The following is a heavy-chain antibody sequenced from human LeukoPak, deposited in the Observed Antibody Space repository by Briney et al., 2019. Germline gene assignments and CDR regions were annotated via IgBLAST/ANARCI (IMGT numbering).Heavy chain of an antibody. V-gene: IGHV4-34*01. CDR2: INHSGST. D-gene: IGHD1-26*01. Sequence: PSETLSLTCAVYGGSFNGYFWSWIRQPPGKGLEWIGEINHSGSTNYNPSLKSRVSISVDTSKNQFSLKLSSVTAADTAVYYCARHAFLSYYSPFEYWGQGTLVTVSS. J-gene: IGHJ4*02. CDR1: GGSFNGYF. CDR3: ARHAFLSYYSPFEY.